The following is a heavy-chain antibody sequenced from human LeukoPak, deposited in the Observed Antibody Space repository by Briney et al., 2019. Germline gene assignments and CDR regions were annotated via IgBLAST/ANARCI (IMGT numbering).Heavy chain of an antibody. CDR1: GYSISSGYY. CDR3: ARVGSSYIDY. J-gene: IGHJ4*02. V-gene: IGHV4-38-2*02. Sequence: SETLSLTCTVSGYSISSGYYWGWIRQPPGKGPEWIGSIYHSGSTYYNPSLKSRVTISVDTSKNQFSLKLSSVTAADTAVYYCARVGSSYIDYWGQGTLVTVSS. CDR2: IYHSGST.